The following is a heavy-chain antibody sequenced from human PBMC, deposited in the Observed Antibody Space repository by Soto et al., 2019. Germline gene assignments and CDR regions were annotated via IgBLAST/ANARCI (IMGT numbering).Heavy chain of an antibody. CDR3: ARFTHYYFDY. CDR2: ISYSGST. Sequence: PSETLSLTCTVSRGSINSHYWSWIRQSPGKGLEYIGYISYSGSTNYNPSLKSRLTISVDTSKNQFSLKLTSVTAADTAMYFCARFTHYYFDYWGQGTLVTVSS. V-gene: IGHV4-59*08. J-gene: IGHJ4*02. CDR1: RGSINSHY.